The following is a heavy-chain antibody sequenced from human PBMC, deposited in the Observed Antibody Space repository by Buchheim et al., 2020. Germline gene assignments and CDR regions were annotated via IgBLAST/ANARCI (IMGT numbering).Heavy chain of an antibody. V-gene: IGHV3-11*01. CDR1: GFTFSDYY. Sequence: QVQLLESGGGLVKPGGSLRLSCAASGFTFSDYYMSWVRQAPGKGLEWVSYISTSETFIYYADSVKGRFTISRDNAKKSLYLQMNSLRVEDAAVYYCARGQERTTATSNGMDVWGQGTT. CDR2: ISTSETFI. D-gene: IGHD2-2*01. J-gene: IGHJ6*02. CDR3: ARGQERTTATSNGMDV.